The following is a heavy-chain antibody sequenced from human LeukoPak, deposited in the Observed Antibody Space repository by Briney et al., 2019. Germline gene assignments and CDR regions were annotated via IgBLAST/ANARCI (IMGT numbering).Heavy chain of an antibody. CDR2: ISGSGGST. D-gene: IGHD3-22*01. CDR3: AKSPHYYDSSGSDY. CDR1: GFTFSSYA. V-gene: IGHV3-23*01. Sequence: PGGSLRLSCAASGFTFSSYAMSWVRQAPGKGLEWVSAISGSGGSTYYADSVKGRFTISRDNSKNTLYLQMNSLRAEDTAVYYCAKSPHYYDSSGSDYWGQGTLVTVSS. J-gene: IGHJ4*02.